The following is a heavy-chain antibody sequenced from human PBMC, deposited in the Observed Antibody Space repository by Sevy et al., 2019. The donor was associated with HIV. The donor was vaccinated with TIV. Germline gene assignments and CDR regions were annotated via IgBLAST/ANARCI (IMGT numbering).Heavy chain of an antibody. CDR3: ARDSVYSTSWDRTRGNWFDP. D-gene: IGHD6-13*01. CDR1: GFTFSSYS. Sequence: GGSLRLSCAASGFTFSSYSMNWVRQAPGKGLEWVSSISSSSSYIYYADSVKGRVTISRDNAKNSLYLQMNSLRAEDTAVYYCARDSVYSTSWDRTRGNWFDPWGQGTLVTVSS. CDR2: ISSSSSYI. J-gene: IGHJ5*02. V-gene: IGHV3-21*01.